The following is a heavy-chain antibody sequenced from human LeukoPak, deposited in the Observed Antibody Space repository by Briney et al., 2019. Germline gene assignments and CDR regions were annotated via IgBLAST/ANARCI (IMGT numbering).Heavy chain of an antibody. J-gene: IGHJ3*02. CDR1: GFIFTNSA. CDR3: AGGRNCSSLSWYTTAFAI. D-gene: IGHD2-2*02. V-gene: IGHV1-58*02. CDR2: IVVGSGNT. Sequence: SVTVSCKASGFIFTNSAMLWVRHARGPRLEWRGWIVVGSGNTNYPQTFQQRVTITRDISTSTAYMELSSLRSEDTPVHFCAGGRNCSSLSWYTTAFAIGGGGTMVSVSS.